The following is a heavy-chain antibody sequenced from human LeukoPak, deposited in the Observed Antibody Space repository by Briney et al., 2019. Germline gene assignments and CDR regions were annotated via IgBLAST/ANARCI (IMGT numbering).Heavy chain of an antibody. Sequence: SQTLSLTCTVSGGSISSGSYYWSWIRQPAGKGLEWIGRIYTSGSTNYNPSLKSRVTISVDTSKNQFSLKLSSVTAADTAVYYCARAIGDYSNNFDYWGRGTLVTVSS. CDR2: IYTSGST. V-gene: IGHV4-61*02. CDR1: GGSISSGSYY. J-gene: IGHJ4*02. CDR3: ARAIGDYSNNFDY. D-gene: IGHD4-11*01.